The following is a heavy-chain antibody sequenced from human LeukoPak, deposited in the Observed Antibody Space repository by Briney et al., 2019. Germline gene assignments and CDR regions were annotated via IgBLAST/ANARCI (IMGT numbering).Heavy chain of an antibody. CDR3: ARVVAAYDGRSFDY. Sequence: ASVKVSCKASGYTFTSYDINWVRQATGQGLEWMGWMNPNSGNTGYAQKFQGRVTMTRNTSISTAYMELSSLRSEDTAVYYCARVVAAYDGRSFDYWGQGTLATVSS. V-gene: IGHV1-8*01. D-gene: IGHD2-15*01. CDR2: MNPNSGNT. J-gene: IGHJ4*02. CDR1: GYTFTSYD.